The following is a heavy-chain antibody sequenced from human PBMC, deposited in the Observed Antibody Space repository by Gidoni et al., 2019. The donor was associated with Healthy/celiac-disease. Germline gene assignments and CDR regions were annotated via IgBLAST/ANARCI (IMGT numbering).Heavy chain of an antibody. CDR2: IIPIFGTA. CDR3: ARARVAYCGGDCYSGDY. CDR1: GSTFSSYA. D-gene: IGHD2-21*02. J-gene: IGHJ4*02. V-gene: IGHV1-69*06. Sequence: QVQLVQSGAEVKKPGSSVKVSCKASGSTFSSYAISWVLQAPGQGLEWMGGIIPIFGTANYAQKFQGRVTITADKSTSTAYMELSSLRSEDTAVYYCARARVAYCGGDCYSGDYWGQGTLVTVSS.